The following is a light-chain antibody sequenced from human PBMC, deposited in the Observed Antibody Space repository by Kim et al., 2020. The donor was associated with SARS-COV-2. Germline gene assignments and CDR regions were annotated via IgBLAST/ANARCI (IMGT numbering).Light chain of an antibody. Sequence: SPVERASLACAASQTVSRNFLSWYQQKPGQAPRLLIFGASTRATGTPDRFSGSGTETHFTLTISRLEAEDFAVYFCQQYGSPPQTFGQGTKVDIK. CDR2: GAS. CDR3: QQYGSPPQT. CDR1: QTVSRNF. J-gene: IGKJ1*01. V-gene: IGKV3-20*01.